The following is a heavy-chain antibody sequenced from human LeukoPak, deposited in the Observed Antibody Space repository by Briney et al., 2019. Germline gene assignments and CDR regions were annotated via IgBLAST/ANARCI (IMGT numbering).Heavy chain of an antibody. Sequence: GGSLRLSCSASGFTFSRNTMHWVRQAPGNGLEYVSGTTDTGGSTYYAYSVKGRFTISRDNSKKTLYLQVNSLRVEDTAVYYCVKDLSGTYSFDYWGQGTLVTVSS. V-gene: IGHV3-64D*06. CDR2: TTDTGGST. CDR3: VKDLSGTYSFDY. J-gene: IGHJ4*02. CDR1: GFTFSRNT. D-gene: IGHD3-10*01.